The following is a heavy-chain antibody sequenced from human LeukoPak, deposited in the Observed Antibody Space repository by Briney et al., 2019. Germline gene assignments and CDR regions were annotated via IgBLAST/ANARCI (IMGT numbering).Heavy chain of an antibody. Sequence: GGTLRLSCAASGFTFSSYGMSWVRQAPGKGLEWVSAISGSGGSTCYADSVKGRFTISRDNSKNTLYLQMNSLRAEDTAVYYCAKDLLDIVVVVAATEFDYWGQGTLVTVSS. J-gene: IGHJ4*02. CDR3: AKDLLDIVVVVAATEFDY. CDR2: ISGSGGST. V-gene: IGHV3-23*01. D-gene: IGHD2-15*01. CDR1: GFTFSSYG.